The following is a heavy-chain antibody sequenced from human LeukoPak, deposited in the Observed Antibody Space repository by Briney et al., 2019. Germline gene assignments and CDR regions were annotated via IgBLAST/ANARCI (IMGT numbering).Heavy chain of an antibody. V-gene: IGHV3-11*03. J-gene: IGHJ3*02. CDR3: ASLFVGPSEAQLRYASDI. D-gene: IGHD3-3*01. CDR2: ISSSSSYT. CDR1: GFTFSDYY. Sequence: GGSLRLSCAASGFTFSDYYMSWIRQAPGKGLEWVSYISSSSSYTNYADSVKGRFAISRDNAKNSLYLQMNSLRAEDTAVYYCASLFVGPSEAQLRYASDIWGQGTMVTVSS.